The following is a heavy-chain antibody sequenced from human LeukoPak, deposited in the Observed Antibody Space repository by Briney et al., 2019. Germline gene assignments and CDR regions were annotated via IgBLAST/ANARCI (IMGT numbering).Heavy chain of an antibody. CDR1: GFTFSSYG. J-gene: IGHJ3*02. Sequence: GGSLRLSCAASGFTFSSYGMHWVRQVPGKGLEWVSGVSWNSVYIGYADSVKGRFIISRDNAKNSLYLQMNSLRAEDTALYYCAKGSPGDSNAFDIWGQGTMVTVSS. V-gene: IGHV3-9*01. CDR2: VSWNSVYI. CDR3: AKGSPGDSNAFDI. D-gene: IGHD7-27*01.